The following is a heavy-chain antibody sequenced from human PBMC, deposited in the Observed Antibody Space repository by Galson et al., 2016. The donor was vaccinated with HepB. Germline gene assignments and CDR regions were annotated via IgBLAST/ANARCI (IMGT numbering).Heavy chain of an antibody. CDR3: AREGNYYTLDY. J-gene: IGHJ4*02. Sequence: SVKVSCKASAYTFTNYAIHWVRQAPGQGLEWMGWVIPGNGDTKYSQTFQGRVTFARDTSANTDYMELSSLRSEDTAVYYCAREGNYYTLDYWGQGTLVTVSS. V-gene: IGHV1-3*01. CDR2: VIPGNGDT. D-gene: IGHD1-26*01. CDR1: AYTFTNYA.